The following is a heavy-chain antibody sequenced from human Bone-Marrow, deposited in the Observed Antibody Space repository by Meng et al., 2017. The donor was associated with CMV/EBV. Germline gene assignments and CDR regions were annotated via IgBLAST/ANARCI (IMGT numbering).Heavy chain of an antibody. CDR3: TRVAQWDLLLSDY. D-gene: IGHD1-26*01. J-gene: IGHJ4*02. CDR1: GFTFGLYT. Sequence: GESLKISCAPSGFTFGLYTMAWVRQAPGKGLEWVSSIRSSSSYIYYADSVKGRFTISRDNAKNSLYLEMSSIRAEDTAVYYCTRVAQWDLLLSDYWGQGTLVTVSS. V-gene: IGHV3-21*01. CDR2: IRSSSSYI.